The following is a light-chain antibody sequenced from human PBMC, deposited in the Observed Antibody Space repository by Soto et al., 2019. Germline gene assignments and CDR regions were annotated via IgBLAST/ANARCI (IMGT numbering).Light chain of an antibody. Sequence: SVLTHPPSVSGAPGQRVTISCTGSSSNIGAGYYVHWYQQLPGTAPKLLIYGNNNRPSGVPDRFSGSQSGTSASLAITGLQAEDEADYYCQSYDSSLSGSRVFGTGTKLTVL. CDR1: SSNIGAGYY. CDR2: GNN. V-gene: IGLV1-40*01. CDR3: QSYDSSLSGSRV. J-gene: IGLJ1*01.